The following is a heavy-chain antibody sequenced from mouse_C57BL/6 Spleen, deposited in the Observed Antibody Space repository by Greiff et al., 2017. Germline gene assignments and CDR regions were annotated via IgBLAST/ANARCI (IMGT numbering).Heavy chain of an antibody. D-gene: IGHD1-1*01. CDR1: GFSLSTSGMG. Sequence: QVQLKESGPGILQSSQTLSLTCSFSGFSLSTSGMGVSWIRQPSGKGLEWLAHIYWDDDKRYNPSLKRRLTIPKDTSRNQVFLKITSVDTADTATYYCARSVVVATVYFDYWGQGTTLTVSS. V-gene: IGHV8-12*01. J-gene: IGHJ2*01. CDR3: ARSVVVATVYFDY. CDR2: IYWDDDK.